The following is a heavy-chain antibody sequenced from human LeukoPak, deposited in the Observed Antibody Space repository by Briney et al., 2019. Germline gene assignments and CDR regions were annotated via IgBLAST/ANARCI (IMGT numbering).Heavy chain of an antibody. CDR1: GFTFSSYS. Sequence: PGGSLRLSCAASGFTFSSYSMNWVRQAPGKGLEWVSSISSSSSYIYYAGSVKGRFTISRDNSKNTLYLQMNSLRAEDTAVYYCARDMYSSGWYIRGSAFDIWGQGTMVTVSS. D-gene: IGHD6-19*01. CDR2: ISSSSSYI. V-gene: IGHV3-21*01. J-gene: IGHJ3*02. CDR3: ARDMYSSGWYIRGSAFDI.